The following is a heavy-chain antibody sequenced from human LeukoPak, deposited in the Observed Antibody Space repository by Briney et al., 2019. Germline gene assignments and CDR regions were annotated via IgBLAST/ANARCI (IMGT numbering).Heavy chain of an antibody. D-gene: IGHD6-19*01. Sequence: PSETLSLTCTVSGGSISSTGYSWSWIRQLPGKAPEWIGYIHYSGSTYYNPSLKSRLTISIDTSNNQFSLNLTSVTAADTAVYYCARHMGGGWYYYFDYWGQGTLVTVSS. V-gene: IGHV4-31*03. CDR1: GGSISSTGYS. CDR3: ARHMGGGWYYYFDY. J-gene: IGHJ4*02. CDR2: IHYSGST.